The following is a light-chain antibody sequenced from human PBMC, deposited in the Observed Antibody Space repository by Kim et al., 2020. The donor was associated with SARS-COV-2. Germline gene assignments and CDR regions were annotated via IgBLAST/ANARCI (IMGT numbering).Light chain of an antibody. J-gene: IGKJ2*01. V-gene: IGKV1-33*01. Sequence: DIQMTQSPSSLSVSLGDTVTITCQATQDIKKSLNWFQQKPGQAPKVLISDVSTLQTGVSSRFSGSGSGTHFTFIINSLQPDDVATYDCQQYDNLPFTFGQGTKLEIK. CDR3: QQYDNLPFT. CDR1: QDIKKS. CDR2: DVS.